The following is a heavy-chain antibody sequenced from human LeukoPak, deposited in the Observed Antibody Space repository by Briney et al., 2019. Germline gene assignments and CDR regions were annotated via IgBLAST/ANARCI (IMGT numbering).Heavy chain of an antibody. D-gene: IGHD2-15*01. J-gene: IGHJ4*02. CDR1: GGSISSYY. CDR3: ARHGGAWGYCSGGSCPILDY. V-gene: IGHV4-59*08. CDR2: IYYSGST. Sequence: SSETLSLTCTVSGGSISSYYWSWIRQPPGKGLEWIGYIYYSGSTNYNPSLKSRVTISVDTSKNQFSLKLSSVTAADTAVYYCARHGGAWGYCSGGSCPILDYWGQGTLVTVSS.